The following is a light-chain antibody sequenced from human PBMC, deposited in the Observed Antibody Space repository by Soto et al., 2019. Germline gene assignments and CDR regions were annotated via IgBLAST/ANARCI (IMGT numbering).Light chain of an antibody. CDR2: AAS. Sequence: DIQMTQSPSSVSASVGDRVTITCRASQGISSWLAWYQQKPRKAPNLLIYAASSLQSGVPSRFNGSGSGTDFTLTISSLQHENFAPYSCQQANSFPYTFGPGTKVDIK. V-gene: IGKV1-12*01. CDR3: QQANSFPYT. J-gene: IGKJ3*01. CDR1: QGISSW.